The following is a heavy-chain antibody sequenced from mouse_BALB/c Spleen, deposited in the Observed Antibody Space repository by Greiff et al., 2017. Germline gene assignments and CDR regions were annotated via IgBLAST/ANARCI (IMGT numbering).Heavy chain of an antibody. J-gene: IGHJ4*01. CDR3: ATLIYYDSYAMDY. CDR2: ISNGGGST. CDR1: GFTFSSYT. V-gene: IGHV5-12-2*01. D-gene: IGHD2-4*01. Sequence: EVQGVESGGGLVQPGGSLKLSCAASGFTFSSYTMSWVRQTPEKRLEWVAYISNGGGSTYYPDTVKGRFTISRDNAKNTLYLQMSSLKSEDTAMYYCATLIYYDSYAMDYWGQGTSVTVSS.